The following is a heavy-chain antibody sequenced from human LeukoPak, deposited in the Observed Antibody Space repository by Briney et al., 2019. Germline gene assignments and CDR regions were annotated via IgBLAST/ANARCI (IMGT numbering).Heavy chain of an antibody. CDR2: IYSGGTT. J-gene: IGHJ5*02. CDR1: GFTVSTNC. CDR3: ARVDTVMAYYYDL. Sequence: GGSLRLSWAASGFTVSTNCITWVRQAPGKGLEWVSTIYSGGTTYYADSVMGRFTISRHNSRNTLYLQINSLRAEDTAVYYCARVDTVMAYYYDLWGQGTLVTVSS. D-gene: IGHD5-18*01. V-gene: IGHV3-53*04.